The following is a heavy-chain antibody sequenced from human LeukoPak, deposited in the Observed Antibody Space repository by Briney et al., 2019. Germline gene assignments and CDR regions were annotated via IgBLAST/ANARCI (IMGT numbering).Heavy chain of an antibody. V-gene: IGHV3-30*03. CDR1: GFTFSSYG. Sequence: GRSLRLSCAASGFTFSSYGMHWVRQAPGKGLEWVAVISYDGSNKYYADSVKGRFTIFRDNSKNTLYLQMNSLRAEDTAVYYCTSNASPYYYDSSGYYWGQGTLVTVSS. CDR2: ISYDGSNK. D-gene: IGHD3-22*01. CDR3: TSNASPYYYDSSGYY. J-gene: IGHJ4*02.